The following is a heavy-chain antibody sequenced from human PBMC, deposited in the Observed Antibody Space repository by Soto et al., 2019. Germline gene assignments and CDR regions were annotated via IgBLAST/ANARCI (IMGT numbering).Heavy chain of an antibody. V-gene: IGHV1-46*03. CDR3: ASSGGSGLGAFDI. CDR1: GYTFISYY. D-gene: IGHD2-15*01. J-gene: IGHJ3*02. Sequence: ASVKVSCKASGYTFISYYMHWVRQAPGQGLEWMGIINPSGGSTSYAQKFQGRVTMTRDTSTSTVYMELSSLRSEDTAVYYCASSGGSGLGAFDIWGQGTMVTVSS. CDR2: INPSGGST.